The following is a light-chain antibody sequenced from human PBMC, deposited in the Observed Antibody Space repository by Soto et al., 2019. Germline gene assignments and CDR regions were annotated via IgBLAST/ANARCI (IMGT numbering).Light chain of an antibody. J-gene: IGKJ2*01. CDR2: GAS. V-gene: IGKV3-20*01. CDR3: QHYGRSRYT. Sequence: EIVLTQSPGTLSLSLGERGTLSCRASQSVSSSYLAWYQQKPGQAPRLLIYGASSRATGIPDRFSGSGSGTDFTLTSSRLEPEDFAVYYCQHYGRSRYTFGQGTKLEIK. CDR1: QSVSSSY.